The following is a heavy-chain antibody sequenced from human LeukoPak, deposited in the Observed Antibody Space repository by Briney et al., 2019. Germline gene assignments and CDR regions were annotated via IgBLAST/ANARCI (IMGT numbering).Heavy chain of an antibody. Sequence: ASVKVSCKPSGGTFSSYGISWVRQAPGQELEWMGGIILLSGKANYAQEFQGRVTITTDESTSTAFMELSSLRSEDTAVYFCARVKYSGYFYYMDVWGKGTTVTVSS. CDR2: IILLSGKA. D-gene: IGHD1-26*01. J-gene: IGHJ6*03. CDR3: ARVKYSGYFYYMDV. CDR1: GGTFSSYG. V-gene: IGHV1-69*05.